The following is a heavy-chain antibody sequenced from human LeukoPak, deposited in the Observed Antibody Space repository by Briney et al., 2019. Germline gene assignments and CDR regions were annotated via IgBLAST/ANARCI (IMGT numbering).Heavy chain of an antibody. CDR1: GFTFSSYV. Sequence: TGGSLRLSCSASGFTFSSYVMHWVRQAPGKGLEYVSAISTNGGGTYYADSVKGRFTISRDNSKNTLYLQMSSLRAEDTAVYYCVTPYGYCGGDCFYALDVWGQGTMVTVSS. CDR3: VTPYGYCGGDCFYALDV. D-gene: IGHD2-21*02. J-gene: IGHJ3*01. V-gene: IGHV3-64D*09. CDR2: ISTNGGGT.